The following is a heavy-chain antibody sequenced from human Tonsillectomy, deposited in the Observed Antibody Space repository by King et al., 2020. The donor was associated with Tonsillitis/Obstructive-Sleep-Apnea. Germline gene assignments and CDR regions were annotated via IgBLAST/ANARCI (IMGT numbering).Heavy chain of an antibody. Sequence: QVQLVESGGGVVQPGRSLRLSCAASGFTFSSYGMHWVRPAPGKGLEWVAVISYDGSNKYYADSVKGRFTISRDNSKNTLYLQMNSLRAEDTAVYYCAKDRGDYEYYYYGMDVWGQGTTVTVSS. CDR3: AKDRGDYEYYYYGMDV. J-gene: IGHJ6*02. D-gene: IGHD4-17*01. CDR1: GFTFSSYG. V-gene: IGHV3-30*18. CDR2: ISYDGSNK.